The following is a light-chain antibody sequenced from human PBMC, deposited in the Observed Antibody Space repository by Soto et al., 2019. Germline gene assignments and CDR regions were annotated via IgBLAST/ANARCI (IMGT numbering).Light chain of an antibody. J-gene: IGKJ5*01. CDR2: AAS. CDR1: QSISSY. Sequence: DIQMTQSPSSLSASIGDRVTITCRASQSISSYLNWYHQRPGKAPKLLIYAASSLQRGVPSRFSGSGSGTDFTLTISSLQPEDFATYYCKQSYSTSITFGQGTRLEIK. CDR3: KQSYSTSIT. V-gene: IGKV1-39*01.